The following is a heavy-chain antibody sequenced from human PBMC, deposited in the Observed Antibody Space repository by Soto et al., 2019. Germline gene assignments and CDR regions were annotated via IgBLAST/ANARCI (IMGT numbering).Heavy chain of an antibody. J-gene: IGHJ4*02. D-gene: IGHD4-17*01. Sequence: QVQLQESGPGLVKPSQTLSLTCSVSGGSISSGGYYWSWIRQHPGKGLEWIGYIYYSGSTYYNPSLKSRVTISVDTSKNQFSLKLSSVTAADTAVYYCARDRRPYGDPYYFDYWGQGTLVTVSS. CDR1: GGSISSGGYY. CDR3: ARDRRPYGDPYYFDY. CDR2: IYYSGST. V-gene: IGHV4-31*03.